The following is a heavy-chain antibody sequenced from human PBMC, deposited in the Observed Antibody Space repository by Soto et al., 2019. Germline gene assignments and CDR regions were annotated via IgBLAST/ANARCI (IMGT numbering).Heavy chain of an antibody. CDR3: AKALGELSPESYDY. CDR2: ISYDGSDK. D-gene: IGHD3-16*02. CDR1: GFTFSSYA. V-gene: IGHV3-30*18. J-gene: IGHJ4*02. Sequence: QVQLVESGGGVVQPGRSLRLSCAASGFTFSSYAMHWVRQAPGKGLEWVAVISYDGSDKYYADSVKGRFTISRDNSKNPLNLKMNSLRADDTAVYYCAKALGELSPESYDYWGQGTLITVSS.